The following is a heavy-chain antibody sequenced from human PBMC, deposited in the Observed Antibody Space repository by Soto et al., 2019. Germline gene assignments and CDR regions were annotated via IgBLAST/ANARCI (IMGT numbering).Heavy chain of an antibody. CDR2: IIPLLDTT. V-gene: IGHV1-69*08. J-gene: IGHJ4*02. CDR3: VRDSPIGSTFSGYDGIDY. Sequence: QVQLVQSGAEVKKPGSSVKVSCKTSGGTFSNDIITWVRQAPGQGLESMGRIIPLLDTTHYAQKFQGRVTITADKSTGTAYMELNRLRSEDTAVYYCVRDSPIGSTFSGYDGIDYWGQGTLVTVSS. D-gene: IGHD5-12*01. CDR1: GGTFSNDI.